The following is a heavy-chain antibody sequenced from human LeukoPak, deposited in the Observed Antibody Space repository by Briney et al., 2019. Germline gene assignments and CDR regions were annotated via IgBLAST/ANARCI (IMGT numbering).Heavy chain of an antibody. J-gene: IGHJ3*02. CDR3: ARGHSNSGAFDI. Sequence: SETLSLTCTVSGDSISSYSWSWIRQPPGKGLEWIAYIYYSGSTNYNPSLKSRVTISVDTSKNQFSLKLSSVTAADTAVYYCARGHSNSGAFDIWGQGTMVTVSS. CDR1: GDSISSYS. D-gene: IGHD1-26*01. CDR2: IYYSGST. V-gene: IGHV4-59*12.